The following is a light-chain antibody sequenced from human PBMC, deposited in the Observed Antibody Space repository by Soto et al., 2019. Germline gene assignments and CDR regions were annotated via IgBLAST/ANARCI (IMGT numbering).Light chain of an antibody. Sequence: IQMTQSPSSVSASVGDRVTITCRASQGVRNWLAWYQRKPGIAPKLLIYAASSLQSGVPSRFSGSGSGTDFTLTISSLQPEDFATYYCQQSYRTPTFGQGTRLEIK. CDR2: AAS. CDR3: QQSYRTPT. V-gene: IGKV1-12*01. CDR1: QGVRNW. J-gene: IGKJ5*01.